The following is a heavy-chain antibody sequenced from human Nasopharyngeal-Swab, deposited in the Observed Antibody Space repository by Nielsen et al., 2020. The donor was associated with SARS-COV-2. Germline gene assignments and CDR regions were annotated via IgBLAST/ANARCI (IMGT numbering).Heavy chain of an antibody. J-gene: IGHJ6*02. CDR2: IYYSGST. CDR1: GGSISSGGYY. Sequence: LRLSCTVSGGSISSGGYYWSWIRQHPGKGLEWIGYIYYSGSTYYNPSLKSRVTISVDTSKNQFSLKLSSVTAADTAVYYCAREVVPAAIPYYYYGMDVWGQGTTVTVFS. V-gene: IGHV4-31*03. D-gene: IGHD2-2*01. CDR3: AREVVPAAIPYYYYGMDV.